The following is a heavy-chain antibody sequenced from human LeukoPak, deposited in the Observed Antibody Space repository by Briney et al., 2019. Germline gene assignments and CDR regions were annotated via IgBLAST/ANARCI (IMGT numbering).Heavy chain of an antibody. CDR2: VSYSGST. V-gene: IGHV4-59*08. Sequence: SETLSLTCTVSGGSISSYYWSWIRQPPGKGLEWIGYVSYSGSTNYNPSLKSRVTISVDTSKNQFSLKLSSVTAPDTAVYYCARSAFLLTAPGLYYFDYWGQGTLVAVSS. D-gene: IGHD6-13*01. CDR1: GGSISSYY. J-gene: IGHJ4*02. CDR3: ARSAFLLTAPGLYYFDY.